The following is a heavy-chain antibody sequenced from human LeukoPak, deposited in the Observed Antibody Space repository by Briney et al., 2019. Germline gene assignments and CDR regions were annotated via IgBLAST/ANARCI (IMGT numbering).Heavy chain of an antibody. CDR1: GFTFSSYS. Sequence: GGSLRLSCAASGFTFSSYSMNWVRQAPGKGLEWVSSISSSSSYIYYADSVKGRFTISRDNAKNSLYLQMNSLRAEDTAVYYCARGGYGSGSYYNHYWGQGTLVTVSS. V-gene: IGHV3-21*01. D-gene: IGHD3-10*01. CDR3: ARGGYGSGSYYNHY. J-gene: IGHJ4*02. CDR2: ISSSSSYI.